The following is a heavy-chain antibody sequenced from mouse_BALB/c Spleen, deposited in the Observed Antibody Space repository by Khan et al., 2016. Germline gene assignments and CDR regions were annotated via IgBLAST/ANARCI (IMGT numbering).Heavy chain of an antibody. CDR3: ARWRRYASFDY. D-gene: IGHD2-14*01. CDR1: GYSITSDYA. J-gene: IGHJ2*01. Sequence: EVKLLESGPGLVKPSQSLSLTCTVTGYSITSDYAWNWIRQFPGNKLEWMGYISYSGSTSYNPSLKSRISITRDTSKNQFFLQLNSVTTEDTAADYGARWRRYASFDYWGQGTTLTVSS. V-gene: IGHV3-2*02. CDR2: ISYSGST.